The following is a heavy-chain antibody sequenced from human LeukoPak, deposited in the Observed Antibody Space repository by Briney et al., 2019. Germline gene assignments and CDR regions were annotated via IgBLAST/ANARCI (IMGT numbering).Heavy chain of an antibody. D-gene: IGHD6-19*01. V-gene: IGHV3-11*05. CDR3: ARVGSGWYHGDY. CDR1: GFTFSDYY. CDR2: ISSSSSYT. Sequence: PGGSLRLSCAASGFTFSDYYMSWIRQAPGKGREWASYISSSSSYTRYADSVKGRFTISRDNAKNSLYLQMNSLRVEDTALYFCARVGSGWYHGDYWGQGTLVTVSS. J-gene: IGHJ4*02.